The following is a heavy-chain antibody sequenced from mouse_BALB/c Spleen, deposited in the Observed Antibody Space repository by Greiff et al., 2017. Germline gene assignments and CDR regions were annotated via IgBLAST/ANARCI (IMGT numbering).Heavy chain of an antibody. CDR2: IWSGGST. V-gene: IGHV2-2*02. CDR1: GFSLTSYG. J-gene: IGHJ4*01. CDR3: ARTSYYYGSSYGSYAMDY. D-gene: IGHD1-1*01. Sequence: VQGVESGPGLVQPSQSLSITCTVSGFSLTSYGVHWVRQSPGKGLEWLGVIWSGGSTDYNAAFISRLSISKDNSKSQVFFKMNSLQANDTAIYYCARTSYYYGSSYGSYAMDYWGQGTSVTVSS.